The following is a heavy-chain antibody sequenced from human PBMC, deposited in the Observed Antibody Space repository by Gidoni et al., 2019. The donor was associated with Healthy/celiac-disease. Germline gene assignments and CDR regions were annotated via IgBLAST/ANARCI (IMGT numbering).Heavy chain of an antibody. D-gene: IGHD3-16*01. CDR3: ARASIEGDLGY. Sequence: EVQLVESGGGLVQPGGSLRLSGAASGFTVSSNYMSWVRQAPGKGLEWVSVIYSGGSTYYADSVKGRFTISRDNSKNTLYLQMNSLRAEDTAVYYCARASIEGDLGYWGQGTLVTVSS. J-gene: IGHJ4*02. CDR2: IYSGGST. CDR1: GFTVSSNY. V-gene: IGHV3-66*02.